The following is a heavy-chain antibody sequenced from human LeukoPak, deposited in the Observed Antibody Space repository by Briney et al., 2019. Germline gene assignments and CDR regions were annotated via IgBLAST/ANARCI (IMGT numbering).Heavy chain of an antibody. Sequence: GGSLRLSCAASGFTLSSYAMSWVRQAPGKGLEWVSTISSGGGSTYYADSVKGRFTISRDNSKNTLYLQMNSLRAEDTAVYYCATGSYRRYYFDYWGQGTLVTVSS. J-gene: IGHJ4*02. D-gene: IGHD3-16*02. CDR1: GFTLSSYA. V-gene: IGHV3-23*01. CDR3: ATGSYRRYYFDY. CDR2: ISSGGGST.